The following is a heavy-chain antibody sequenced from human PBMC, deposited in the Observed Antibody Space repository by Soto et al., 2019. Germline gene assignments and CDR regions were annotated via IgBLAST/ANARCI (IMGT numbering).Heavy chain of an antibody. Sequence: SETLSLTCTVSGDSISDDYWSWIRQPAGKGREWIGRIYPGGSTNYNPSLKSRVTMSVDTSKNQFSLQLSAVTAADTAVYYCAKGDSTTRGDSFDIWGQGTMVTVSS. J-gene: IGHJ3*02. CDR2: IYPGGST. CDR1: GDSISDDY. D-gene: IGHD6-13*01. CDR3: AKGDSTTRGDSFDI. V-gene: IGHV4-4*07.